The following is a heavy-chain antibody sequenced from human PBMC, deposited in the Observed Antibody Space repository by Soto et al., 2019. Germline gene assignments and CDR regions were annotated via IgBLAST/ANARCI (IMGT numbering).Heavy chain of an antibody. J-gene: IGHJ6*02. CDR3: ARDYYRFNSGYGFSMDV. CDR2: ISYDGSNK. D-gene: IGHD5-12*01. V-gene: IGHV3-30-3*01. CDR1: GFTFSSYA. Sequence: QVQLVESGGGVVQPGRSLRLSCAASGFTFSSYAMHWVRQAPGKGLERVAVISYDGSNKYYADSVKGRFTISKDNSKNRLYLQINSLRAEDTAVYYCARDYYRFNSGYGFSMDVWGQGTTVTVSS.